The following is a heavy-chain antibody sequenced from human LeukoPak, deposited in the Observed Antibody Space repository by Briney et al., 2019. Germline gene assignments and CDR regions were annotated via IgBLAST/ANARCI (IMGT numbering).Heavy chain of an antibody. D-gene: IGHD6-6*01. CDR2: ISYDGSNK. Sequence: PGGSLRLSCAASGFTFSSYSMHWVRQAPGKGLEWVAVISYDGSNKFYVDSVKGRFTISRDNSKNTVYFQMNSLRAEDTAVYYCAKVDGGQSIWGQGTLVTVSS. CDR1: GFTFSSYS. V-gene: IGHV3-30*14. J-gene: IGHJ4*02. CDR3: AKVDGGQSI.